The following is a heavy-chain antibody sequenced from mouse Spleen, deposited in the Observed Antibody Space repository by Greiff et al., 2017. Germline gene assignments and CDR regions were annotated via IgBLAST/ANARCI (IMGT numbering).Heavy chain of an antibody. V-gene: IGHV14-3*01. CDR3: VTTAQATYYYAMDY. J-gene: IGHJ4*01. CDR1: GFNIKNTY. CDR2: IDPANGNT. D-gene: IGHD3-2*02. Sequence: EVQLQQSVAELVRPGASVKLSCTASGFNIKNTYMHWVKQRPEQGLEWIGRIDPANGNTKYAPKFQGKATITADTSSNTAYLQLSSLTSEDTAIYYCVTTAQATYYYAMDYWGQGTSVTGSS.